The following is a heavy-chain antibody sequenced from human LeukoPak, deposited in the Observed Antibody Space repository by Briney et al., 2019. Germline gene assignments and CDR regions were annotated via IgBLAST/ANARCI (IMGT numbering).Heavy chain of an antibody. CDR2: IYYSGST. CDR1: GGSISSYY. D-gene: IGHD4-23*01. J-gene: IGHJ4*02. V-gene: IGHV4-59*01. Sequence: SETLSLTCTVSGGSISSYYWSWIRQPPGKGLEWIGYIYYSGSTNFNPSLKSRVTISVDTSKNQFSLKLSSVTAADTAVYYCARDLVYGGFFYWGQGTLVTVSS. CDR3: ARDLVYGGFFY.